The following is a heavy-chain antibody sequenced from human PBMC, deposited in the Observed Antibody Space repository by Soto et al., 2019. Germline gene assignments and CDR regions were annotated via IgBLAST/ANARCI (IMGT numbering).Heavy chain of an antibody. Sequence: ASVKVSCKASGYTFTSYYMHWVRQAPGQGLEWMGIINPSGGSTSYAQKFQGRVTMTRDTSTSTVYMELSSLRSEDTAVYYCARVTSGYGFWSGWRGVGASNAFDIWGQGTMVTVSS. V-gene: IGHV1-46*01. D-gene: IGHD3-3*01. CDR1: GYTFTSYY. CDR3: ARVTSGYGFWSGWRGVGASNAFDI. J-gene: IGHJ3*02. CDR2: INPSGGST.